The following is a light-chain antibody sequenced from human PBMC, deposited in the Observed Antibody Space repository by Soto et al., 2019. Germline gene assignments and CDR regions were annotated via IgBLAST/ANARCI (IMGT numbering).Light chain of an antibody. Sequence: QSALTQPASVSGSPGQSITISCTGTSSDVGGYNYVSWYQQHPGKAPKIMIYDVSNRPSGVSSRFSGSKSGNTASLTISGLQAEDEADYYCSSYTSSSTLFYVFGTGTKLTVL. V-gene: IGLV2-14*01. CDR2: DVS. J-gene: IGLJ1*01. CDR1: SSDVGGYNY. CDR3: SSYTSSSTLFYV.